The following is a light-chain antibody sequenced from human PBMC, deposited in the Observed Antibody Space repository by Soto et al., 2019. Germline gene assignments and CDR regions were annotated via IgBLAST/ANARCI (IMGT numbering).Light chain of an antibody. Sequence: QSALTQPASVSGSPGQSITMSCTGASSDIDGYDYVSWYQHHPGEAPKLLIYDVTNRPSGVSNRFSASKSGNTASLTISGLQAEDEADYYCSSYTSQNTVVFGGGTKLTVL. V-gene: IGLV2-14*01. CDR3: SSYTSQNTVV. J-gene: IGLJ2*01. CDR1: SSDIDGYDY. CDR2: DVT.